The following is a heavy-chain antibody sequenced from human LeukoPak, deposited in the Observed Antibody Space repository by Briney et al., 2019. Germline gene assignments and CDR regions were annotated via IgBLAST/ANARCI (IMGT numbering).Heavy chain of an antibody. V-gene: IGHV1-18*04. CDR1: GYTFTSNG. CDR3: ARITMVRGVIFDWYFDL. J-gene: IGHJ2*01. D-gene: IGHD3-10*01. Sequence: ASVKVSCKASGYTFTSNGISWVRQAPGQGLEWMGWISTYNGNTNYAEKLQGRVTMTTDTSTSTAYMELRSLRSDDTAVYYCARITMVRGVIFDWYFDLWGRGTLVTVSS. CDR2: ISTYNGNT.